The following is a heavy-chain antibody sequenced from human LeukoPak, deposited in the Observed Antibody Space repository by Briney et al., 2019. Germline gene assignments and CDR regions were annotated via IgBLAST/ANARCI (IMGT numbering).Heavy chain of an antibody. Sequence: SETLSLTCTVSGGSISSGSYYWGWIRQPPGNGLEWIGSIFYSGSTYYNPSLKSRVTISVDTSKNQFSLKLSSVTAADTAVYYCARARFDYDFWRGYFDYWGQGTLVTVSS. V-gene: IGHV4-39*07. CDR3: ARARFDYDFWRGYFDY. CDR1: GGSISSGSYY. D-gene: IGHD3-3*01. J-gene: IGHJ4*02. CDR2: IFYSGST.